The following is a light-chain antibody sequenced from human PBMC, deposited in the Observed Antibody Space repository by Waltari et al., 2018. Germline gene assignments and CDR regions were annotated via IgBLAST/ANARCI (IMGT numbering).Light chain of an antibody. J-gene: IGLJ2*01. Sequence: QAVLTQPPSVSAAPGQRVTIYCAGSTSNIGHTYVSWYQQHPGAAPKVLISENNKRPSGIPDRFSGSKSGSSATLGISGLQTGDEADYYCATWDSRLSVVVFGGGTKLTVL. CDR3: ATWDSRLSVVV. CDR1: TSNIGHTY. V-gene: IGLV1-51*02. CDR2: ENN.